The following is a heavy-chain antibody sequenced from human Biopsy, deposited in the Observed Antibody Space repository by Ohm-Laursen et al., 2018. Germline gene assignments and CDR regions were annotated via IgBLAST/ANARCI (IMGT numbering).Heavy chain of an antibody. CDR2: IYYTGHT. CDR1: GGSLKSYY. D-gene: IGHD7-27*01. V-gene: IGHV4-59*07. Sequence: SDTLSLTCPVSGGSLKSYYWNWIRQSPGKGLEWIGFIYYTGHTNYNPSLKSRATISVDTSKNQFSLKVISVTAADTAVYYCARLTGDPSYWGQGILVTVSS. J-gene: IGHJ4*02. CDR3: ARLTGDPSY.